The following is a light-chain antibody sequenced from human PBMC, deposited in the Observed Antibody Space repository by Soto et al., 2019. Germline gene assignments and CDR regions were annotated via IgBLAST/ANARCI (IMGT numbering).Light chain of an antibody. Sequence: AIQLTQSPSSLSASVGDRVTITCRASQGISSALAWYQQKQGKAPKLLIYDASSLESGVPSRSSGSGSGTDFTLTISSLQPEDFETYYCPQFNSFSLTFGGGNKVEIK. J-gene: IGKJ4*01. CDR2: DAS. V-gene: IGKV1-13*02. CDR3: PQFNSFSLT. CDR1: QGISSA.